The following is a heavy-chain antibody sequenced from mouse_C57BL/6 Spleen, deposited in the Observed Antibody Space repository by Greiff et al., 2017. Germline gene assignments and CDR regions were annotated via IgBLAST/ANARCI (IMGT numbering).Heavy chain of an antibody. CDR3: ANQGGY. J-gene: IGHJ2*01. CDR2: IDPTDSET. CDR1: GYTFTSYW. V-gene: IGHV1-52*01. Sequence: VQLQQSGAELVRPGASVKLSCKASGYTFTSYWMHWVKQRPIQGLEWIGNIDPTDSETHYNQKFKDKATLTGDKASSTAYMQLSSRTAEDSAVYCCANQGGYWGQGTTLTVSS.